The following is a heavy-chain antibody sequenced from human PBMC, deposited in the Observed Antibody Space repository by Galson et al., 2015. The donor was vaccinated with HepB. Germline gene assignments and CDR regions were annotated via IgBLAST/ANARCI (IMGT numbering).Heavy chain of an antibody. D-gene: IGHD1-1*01. Sequence: SVKVSCKVSGYTLTELSMHWVRQAPGKGLEWMGGFDPEDGETIYAQKFQGRVTMTEDTSTDTAYMELSSLRSEDTAVYYCATGPKLSTYYYYMDVWGKGTTVTVAS. J-gene: IGHJ6*03. V-gene: IGHV1-24*01. CDR2: FDPEDGET. CDR1: GYTLTELS. CDR3: ATGPKLSTYYYYMDV.